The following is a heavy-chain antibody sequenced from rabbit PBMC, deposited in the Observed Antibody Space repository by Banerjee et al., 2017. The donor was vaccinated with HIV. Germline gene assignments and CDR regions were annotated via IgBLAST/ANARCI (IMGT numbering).Heavy chain of an antibody. Sequence: QQQLEESGGGLVKPGGTLTLTCKASGFDFSTNYMSWVRQAPGKGLEWIGYIDPVFGSTYYASWVNGRFTISSHNAQNTLYLQLNSLTAADTATYFCARASKLVVPYYFNLWGPGTLVTVS. V-gene: IGHV1S43*01. D-gene: IGHD1-1*01. CDR1: GFDFSTNY. CDR2: IDPVFGST. J-gene: IGHJ4*01. CDR3: ARASKLVVPYYFNL.